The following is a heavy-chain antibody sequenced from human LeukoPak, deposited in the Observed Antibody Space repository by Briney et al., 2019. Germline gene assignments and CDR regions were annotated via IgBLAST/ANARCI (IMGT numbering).Heavy chain of an antibody. V-gene: IGHV4-31*03. J-gene: IGHJ4*02. CDR2: IYYSGST. CDR1: GGSISSGGYY. CDR3: ARETSVTYYFDY. D-gene: IGHD4-4*01. Sequence: SQTLSLTCTVPGGSISSGGYYWSWIRQHPGKGLEWIGYIYYSGSTYYNPSLKSRVTISVDTSKNQFSLKLSSMTAADTAVYYCARETSVTYYFDYWGQGTLVTVSS.